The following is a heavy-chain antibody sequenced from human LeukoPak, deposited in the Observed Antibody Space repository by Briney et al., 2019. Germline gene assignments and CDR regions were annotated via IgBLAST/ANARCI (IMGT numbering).Heavy chain of an antibody. Sequence: GRSLRLSCAASGFTFSSYGMHWVRQAPGKGLEWVAVISYDGSNKYYAGSVKGRFTISRDNSKNTLYLQMNSLRAEDTAVYYCAKRSRGGTTVEWGGYYGMDVWGQGTTVTVSS. V-gene: IGHV3-30*18. CDR1: GFTFSSYG. J-gene: IGHJ6*02. CDR3: AKRSRGGTTVEWGGYYGMDV. CDR2: ISYDGSNK. D-gene: IGHD4-23*01.